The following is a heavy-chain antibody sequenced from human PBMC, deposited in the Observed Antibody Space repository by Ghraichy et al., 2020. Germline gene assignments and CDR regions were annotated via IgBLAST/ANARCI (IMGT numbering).Heavy chain of an antibody. CDR1: GFTVSSNH. CDR3: ARDGGWFFH. Sequence: GVLRLSCAASGFTVSSNHITWVRQAPGKGLEWVSVMYSGGYKDYADSVKGRFTISRDNSKNTLYLQMNNLRPDDTAVYYCARDGGWFFHWGQGTLVTVSS. CDR2: MYSGGYK. V-gene: IGHV3-53*01. D-gene: IGHD4-23*01. J-gene: IGHJ5*02.